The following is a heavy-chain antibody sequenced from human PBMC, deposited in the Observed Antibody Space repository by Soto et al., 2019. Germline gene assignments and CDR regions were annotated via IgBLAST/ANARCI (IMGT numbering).Heavy chain of an antibody. D-gene: IGHD3-3*01. V-gene: IGHV4-59*01. J-gene: IGHJ4*02. CDR1: GGSISSYY. CDR2: IYYSGST. CDR3: ARAGTIFGVVTEKLNFDY. Sequence: PSETLSLTCTVSGGSISSYYWSWIRQPPGKGLEWIGYIYYSGSTNYNPSLKSRVTISVDTSKNQFSLKLSSVTAADTAVYYCARAGTIFGVVTEKLNFDYWGQGTLVTVSS.